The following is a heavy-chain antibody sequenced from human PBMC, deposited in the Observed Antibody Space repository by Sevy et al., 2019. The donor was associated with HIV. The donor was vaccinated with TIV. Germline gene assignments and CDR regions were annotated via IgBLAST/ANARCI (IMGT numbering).Heavy chain of an antibody. V-gene: IGHV3-33*01. Sequence: GGSLRLSCAASGFTYSSYGMHWVRQAPGKGLEWVAVIWYDGSNKEYADSVKGRFTISRDNSKNTLYVQMKSLRAEDTAVYYCARESIAVAGIGYYFDYWGQGTLVTVSS. CDR3: ARESIAVAGIGYYFDY. D-gene: IGHD6-19*01. CDR1: GFTYSSYG. CDR2: IWYDGSNK. J-gene: IGHJ4*02.